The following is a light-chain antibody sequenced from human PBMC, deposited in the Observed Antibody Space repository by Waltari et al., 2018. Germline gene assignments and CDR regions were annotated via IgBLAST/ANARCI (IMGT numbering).Light chain of an antibody. J-gene: IGLJ2*01. V-gene: IGLV2-14*01. CDR1: NTDVGAYNY. CDR2: EVS. CDR3: NSYTSSSSLDGSVV. Sequence: QSALTQPASVSVSPGQSITISCTGTNTDVGAYNYVSWFQQHPGKAPKLILYEVSNRPSGVSNRFSGSKSGNTASLTISGLQAEDEADYYCNSYTSSSSLDGSVVFGGGTKVTVL.